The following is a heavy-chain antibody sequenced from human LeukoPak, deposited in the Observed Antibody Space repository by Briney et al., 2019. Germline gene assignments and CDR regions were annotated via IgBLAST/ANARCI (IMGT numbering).Heavy chain of an antibody. CDR2: IYCSGST. CDR1: GGSISSGGYY. Sequence: PSQSLCLTCTVSGGSISSGGYYWSWIRQHPGKGLEWIGYIYCSGSTYYKASLKSRVTISVDTSKNQFSLKLSSVTAADTAVYYCARADSSSWDFDYWGQGTLVTVSS. J-gene: IGHJ4*02. CDR3: ARADSSSWDFDY. D-gene: IGHD6-13*01. V-gene: IGHV4-31*03.